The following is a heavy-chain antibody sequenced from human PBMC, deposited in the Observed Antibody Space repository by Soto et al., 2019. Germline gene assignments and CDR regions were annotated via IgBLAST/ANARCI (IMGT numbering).Heavy chain of an antibody. D-gene: IGHD2-21*02. J-gene: IGHJ6*02. Sequence: QVQLVQSGAEVKKPGSSVKVSCKASGGTFSSYAISWVRQAPGQGLEWMGGIIPIVGTANYAQKFQGRVTITADESTSTAYMELSSLRSEDTAVYYCARDVSHIVVVTALGGMDVWGQGTTVTVSS. V-gene: IGHV1-69*01. CDR3: ARDVSHIVVVTALGGMDV. CDR2: IIPIVGTA. CDR1: GGTFSSYA.